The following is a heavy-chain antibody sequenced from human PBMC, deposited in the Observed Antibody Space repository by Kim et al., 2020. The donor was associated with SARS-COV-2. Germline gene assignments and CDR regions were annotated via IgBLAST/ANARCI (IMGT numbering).Heavy chain of an antibody. CDR3: ARDQPVVPYLPYYGMDV. CDR2: ISSSSSYI. Sequence: GGSLRLSCAASGFTFSSYSMNWVRQAPGKGLEWVSSISSSSSYIYYADSVKGRFTISRDNAKNSLYLQMNSLRAEDTAVYYCARDQPVVPYLPYYGMDVWGQGTTVTVSS. J-gene: IGHJ6*02. D-gene: IGHD2-2*01. V-gene: IGHV3-21*01. CDR1: GFTFSSYS.